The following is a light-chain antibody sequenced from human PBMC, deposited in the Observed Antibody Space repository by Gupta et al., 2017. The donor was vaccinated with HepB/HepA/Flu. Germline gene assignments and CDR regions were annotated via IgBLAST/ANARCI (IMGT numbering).Light chain of an antibody. CDR3: QEFYAYSPT. Sequence: DIVMTQSPDSLAVSLGERATINCKYSQSLLYSANDKNYLAWYKQRPGQPPKLLISWASTRESGVPDRVSGSGSGADFTLTIRSLQAEDVAVYFFQEFYAYSPTFGQGTKVEVK. CDR1: QSLLYSANDKNY. V-gene: IGKV4-1*01. CDR2: WAS. J-gene: IGKJ1*01.